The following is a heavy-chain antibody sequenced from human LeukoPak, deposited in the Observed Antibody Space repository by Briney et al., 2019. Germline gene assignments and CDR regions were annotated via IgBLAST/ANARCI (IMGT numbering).Heavy chain of an antibody. Sequence: GGSLRLSCAASGFTFSRYWMHWVRQAPTKGLEWISYISSSGSTIYYADSVKGRFTISRDNAKNSLYLQMNSLRAEDTAVYYCARDSGYSSSWNDAFDIWGQGTMVTVSS. J-gene: IGHJ3*02. V-gene: IGHV3-48*04. CDR1: GFTFSRYW. D-gene: IGHD6-13*01. CDR3: ARDSGYSSSWNDAFDI. CDR2: ISSSGSTI.